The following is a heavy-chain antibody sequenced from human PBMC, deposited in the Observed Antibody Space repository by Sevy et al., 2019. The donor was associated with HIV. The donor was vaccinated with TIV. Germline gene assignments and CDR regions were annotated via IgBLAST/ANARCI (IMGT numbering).Heavy chain of an antibody. J-gene: IGHJ1*01. CDR3: ALERLSSNVAEYFQN. CDR2: ISYDGSNK. D-gene: IGHD1-1*01. CDR1: GFTFSDYS. Sequence: GGFLRLSCAASGFTFSDYSMHWVRQAPGKGLEWVATISYDGSNKHYADSVKGRFTLSRDNSKNSLFLQMNSLRAEDTAVYYCALERLSSNVAEYFQNWGQGTLVTVSS. V-gene: IGHV3-30-3*01.